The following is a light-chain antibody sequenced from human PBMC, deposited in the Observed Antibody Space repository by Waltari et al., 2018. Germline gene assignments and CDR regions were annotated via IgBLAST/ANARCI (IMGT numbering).Light chain of an antibody. CDR2: DAF. CDR1: QNIDSY. CDR3: QQRRNWPWT. Sequence: ETVLTQSPATLSLSPGDRATFSCRASQNIDSYLAWYQQKPVQALRFLIFDAFNRPTGIPARFSGSRSGTDFNLTISSLEAEDFAIYYCQQRRNWPWTFGQGTRVEIK. V-gene: IGKV3-11*01. J-gene: IGKJ1*01.